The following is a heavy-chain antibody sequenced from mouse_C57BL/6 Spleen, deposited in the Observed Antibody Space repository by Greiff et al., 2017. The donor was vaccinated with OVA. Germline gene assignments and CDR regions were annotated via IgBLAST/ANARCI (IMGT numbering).Heavy chain of an antibody. D-gene: IGHD1-1*01. V-gene: IGHV1-26*01. CDR2: INPNNGGT. J-gene: IGHJ3*01. Sequence: EVQLQQSGPELVKPGASVKISCKASGYTFTDYYMNWVKQSHGKSLEWIGDINPNNGGTSYNQKFKGKATLTVDKSSSTAYMELRSLTSEDSAVYYCARVYYGSSYDWFAYWGQGTLVTVSA. CDR1: GYTFTDYY. CDR3: ARVYYGSSYDWFAY.